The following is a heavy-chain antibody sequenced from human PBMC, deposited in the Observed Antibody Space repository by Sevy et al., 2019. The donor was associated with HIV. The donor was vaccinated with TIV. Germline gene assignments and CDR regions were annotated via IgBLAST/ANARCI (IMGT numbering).Heavy chain of an antibody. Sequence: SEILSLTCTVSGGSISSYYWSWIRQPPGKGLEWIGYIYYSGSTNYNPSLKSRVTISVDTSKNPFSLKLSSVTPADTVVYYCARQDITLHYRAGGWFDPWGQGTLVTVSS. V-gene: IGHV4-59*13. CDR3: ARQDITLHYRAGGWFDP. CDR1: GGSISSYY. J-gene: IGHJ5*02. CDR2: IYYSGST. D-gene: IGHD4-4*01.